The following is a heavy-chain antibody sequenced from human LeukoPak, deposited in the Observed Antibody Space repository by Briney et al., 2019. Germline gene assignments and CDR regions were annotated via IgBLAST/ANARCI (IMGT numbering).Heavy chain of an antibody. J-gene: IGHJ4*02. CDR1: GGSISSSSYY. Sequence: SETLSLTCTVSGGSISSSSYYWGWIRQPPGKGLEWIGSIYYSGSTYYNPSLKSRVTISVDTSKNQFSLKLSSVTAADTAVYYCVTRRITMVRGVSGMKSSHFDYWGQGTLVTVSS. V-gene: IGHV4-39*01. D-gene: IGHD3-10*01. CDR3: VTRRITMVRGVSGMKSSHFDY. CDR2: IYYSGST.